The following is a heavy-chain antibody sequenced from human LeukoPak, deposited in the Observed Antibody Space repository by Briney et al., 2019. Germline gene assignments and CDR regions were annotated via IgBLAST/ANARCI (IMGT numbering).Heavy chain of an antibody. CDR1: GGSISSYY. Sequence: SETLSLTCSVSGGSISSYYWRWIRQPPGKGLEWIGYIYYSGSTNYNPSLKSRVTISVDTSKSHFSLKLGCVTAADTAVYYCARGGGWELWFDYWGQGTLVTVCS. J-gene: IGHJ4*02. V-gene: IGHV4-59*01. D-gene: IGHD1-26*01. CDR3: ARGGGWELWFDY. CDR2: IYYSGST.